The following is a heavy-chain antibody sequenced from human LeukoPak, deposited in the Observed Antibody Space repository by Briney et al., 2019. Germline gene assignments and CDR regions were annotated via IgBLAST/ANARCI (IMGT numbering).Heavy chain of an antibody. CDR3: ARVVAVNGRDAFDI. D-gene: IGHD6-19*01. CDR2: INPSGGST. V-gene: IGHV1-46*01. CDR1: GYTFTIYY. J-gene: IGHJ3*02. Sequence: GASVTVSCTASGYTFTIYYMHWVRQAPGQGLEWMGIINPSGGSTSYAQKFQGRVTMTRDTSTSTVYMELSSLRSEDTAVYYCARVVAVNGRDAFDIWGQGTMVTVSS.